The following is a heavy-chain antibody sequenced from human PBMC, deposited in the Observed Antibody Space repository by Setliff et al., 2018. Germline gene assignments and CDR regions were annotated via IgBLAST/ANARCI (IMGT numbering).Heavy chain of an antibody. J-gene: IGHJ3*01. CDR1: GYTFTSYG. CDR3: SISTLSICSGGSCPNAFDV. V-gene: IGHV1-18*01. D-gene: IGHD2-15*01. CDR2: ISAYNGNT. Sequence: ASVKVSCKASGYTFTSYGISWVRQAPGQGLEWMGWISAYNGNTNYAQKLQGRVTMTTDASTSTAYMELRGLTSDDTAVYYCSISTLSICSGGSCPNAFDVWGRGTMVTVSS.